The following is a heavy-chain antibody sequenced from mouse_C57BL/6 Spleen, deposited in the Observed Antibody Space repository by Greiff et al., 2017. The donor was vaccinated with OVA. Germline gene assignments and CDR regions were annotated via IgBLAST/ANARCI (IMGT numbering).Heavy chain of an antibody. CDR1: GFTFSDYG. CDR2: ISSGSSTI. J-gene: IGHJ2*01. V-gene: IGHV5-17*01. Sequence: EVKLVESGGGLVKPGGSLKLPCAASGFTFSDYGMHWVRQAPEKGLEWVAYISSGSSTIYYADTVKGRFNISRDNAKNTLFLQMTSLRSEDTAMYHCARDDYDPGYYFDYWGQGTTLTVSS. D-gene: IGHD2-4*01. CDR3: ARDDYDPGYYFDY.